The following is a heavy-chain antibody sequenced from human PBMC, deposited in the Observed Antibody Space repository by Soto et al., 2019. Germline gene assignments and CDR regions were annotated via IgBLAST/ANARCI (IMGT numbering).Heavy chain of an antibody. D-gene: IGHD2-2*02. CDR3: ARGDCKTSCYIGF. J-gene: IGHJ4*02. CDR2: ITSSGGAT. Sequence: EVQLVESGGGLVQPGGSLRLSCAASGFGFSNYEMNWVRQAPGKGLEWVLYITSSGGATMYADSVKGRFTISRDNAKDSLYLQMNSLRVEDTAVYYCARGDCKTSCYIGFWGQGALVTVSS. CDR1: GFGFSNYE. V-gene: IGHV3-48*03.